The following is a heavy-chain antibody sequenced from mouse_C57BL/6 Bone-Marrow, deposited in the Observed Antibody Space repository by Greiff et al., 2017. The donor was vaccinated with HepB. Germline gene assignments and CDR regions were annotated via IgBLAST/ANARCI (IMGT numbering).Heavy chain of an antibody. V-gene: IGHV1-80*01. Sequence: VQLQQSGAELVKPGASVKISCKASGYAFSSYWMNWVKQMPGTGLEWIGQIYPGDGDTNYNGKFKGKATLTADKSHSTAYMQHSSLTSEDSAVYFCARLKGAWFAYWGQGTLVTVSA. CDR1: GYAFSSYW. D-gene: IGHD1-3*01. J-gene: IGHJ3*01. CDR2: IYPGDGDT. CDR3: ARLKGAWFAY.